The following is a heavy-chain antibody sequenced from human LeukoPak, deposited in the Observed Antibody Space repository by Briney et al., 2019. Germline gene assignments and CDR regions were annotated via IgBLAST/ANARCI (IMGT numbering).Heavy chain of an antibody. D-gene: IGHD5-12*01. CDR3: APNIVATLSF. J-gene: IGHJ4*02. Sequence: GGSLRLSCAASGFTFSNYWMHWVRQDPGKGLVWVSRINSDGSSTSYADSVKGRFTISRDNAKNMLYLQMNSLRVDDTAVYYCAPNIVATLSFWGQGTLVTVS. CDR2: INSDGSST. CDR1: GFTFSNYW. V-gene: IGHV3-74*01.